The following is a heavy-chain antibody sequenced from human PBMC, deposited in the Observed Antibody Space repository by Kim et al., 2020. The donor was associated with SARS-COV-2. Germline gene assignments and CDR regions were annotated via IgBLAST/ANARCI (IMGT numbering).Heavy chain of an antibody. CDR2: VDSYGGLT. Sequence: GGSLRLSCAASGLSFSTSWMHWVRQAPGKGLVWVSRVDSYGGLTTYADSVKGRFSISSDNYKNTLYLQMNSLRVEDTAVYYCASSEPIIFGTLKFDPWGRGARDIDSS. V-gene: IGHV3-74*03. J-gene: IGHJ5*02. CDR1: GLSFSTSW. D-gene: IGHD3-3*01. CDR3: ASSEPIIFGTLKFDP.